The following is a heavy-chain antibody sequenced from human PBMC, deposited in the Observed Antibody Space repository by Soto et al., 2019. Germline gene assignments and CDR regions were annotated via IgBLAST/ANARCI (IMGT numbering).Heavy chain of an antibody. CDR2: INPDSGGT. J-gene: IGHJ3*02. CDR3: AREGGYCSSTSCHRGAFDI. CDR1: GYTFTGFY. D-gene: IGHD2-2*01. V-gene: IGHV1-2*04. Sequence: ASVKVSGKASGYTFTGFYMHWVRQAPGQGLEWMGWINPDSGGTNYAQKFQGWVTMTRDTSISTAYMELSRLRSDDTAVYYCAREGGYCSSTSCHRGAFDIWGQGTMVTVSS.